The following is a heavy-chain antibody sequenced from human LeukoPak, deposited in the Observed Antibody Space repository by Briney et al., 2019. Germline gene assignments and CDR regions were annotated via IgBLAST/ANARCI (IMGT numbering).Heavy chain of an antibody. CDR2: INPNSGGT. Sequence: GASVTVSCKASGYTFTGYYMHWVRQAPGQGLERMGWINPNSGGTNYAQKFQGRVTMTRDTSISTAYMELSRLRSDDTAVYYCARVGLCGGDCYGDAFDIWGQGTMVTVSS. CDR3: ARVGLCGGDCYGDAFDI. CDR1: GYTFTGYY. J-gene: IGHJ3*02. V-gene: IGHV1-2*02. D-gene: IGHD2-21*02.